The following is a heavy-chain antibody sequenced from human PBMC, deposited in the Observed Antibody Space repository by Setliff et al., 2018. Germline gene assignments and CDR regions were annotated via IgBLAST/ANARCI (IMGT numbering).Heavy chain of an antibody. CDR3: ARAPSVELVTIRTNSWFTY. D-gene: IGHD5-18*01. CDR1: GYTFRNYA. CDR2: TSVYNGDT. V-gene: IGHV1-18*01. Sequence: ASVKVSCKASGYTFRNYAFAWVRQAPGQGLEWVGWTSVYNGDTNYAQKFQGRVTLTTDTSTSTAYMELRSLTSDDSAFYYCARAPSVELVTIRTNSWFTYWGQGTLVT. J-gene: IGHJ4*02.